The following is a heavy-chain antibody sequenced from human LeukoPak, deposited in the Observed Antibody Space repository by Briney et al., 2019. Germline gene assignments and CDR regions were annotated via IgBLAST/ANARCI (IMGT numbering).Heavy chain of an antibody. J-gene: IGHJ4*02. V-gene: IGHV3-7*01. CDR3: ARGQYYYDSSGPFDY. CDR1: GFTFSSYW. Sequence: GGSLRLSCAASGFTFSSYWMSWVRQAPGKGLEWVANIKQDGSEKYYVDSVKGRLTISRDNAKNSLYLQMNSLRAEDTAVYYCARGQYYYDSSGPFDYWGQGTLVTVSS. D-gene: IGHD3-22*01. CDR2: IKQDGSEK.